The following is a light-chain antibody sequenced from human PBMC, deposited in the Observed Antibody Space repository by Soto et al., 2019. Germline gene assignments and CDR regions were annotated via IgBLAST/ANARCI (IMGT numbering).Light chain of an antibody. Sequence: ETVLTQSPGTLSLAPGKRATLSCRTSQSVSSSYLAWYQQKPGQAPRLLIYGAYSRATGTPDRFSGSGSGTDFTLTISRLQPEDLAVYYCQQYDTSPPLTCGRGTKVDIK. V-gene: IGKV3-20*01. CDR2: GAY. CDR1: QSVSSSY. CDR3: QQYDTSPPLT. J-gene: IGKJ4*01.